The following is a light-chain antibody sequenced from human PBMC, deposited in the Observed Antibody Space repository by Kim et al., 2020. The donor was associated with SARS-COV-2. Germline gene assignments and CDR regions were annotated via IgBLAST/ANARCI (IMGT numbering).Light chain of an antibody. J-gene: IGLJ2*01. CDR2: GKD. Sequence: VALGQTVRITCQGDSLRSYYATWYQQKPGQAPILVIYGKDNRPAGIPDRFSGSSSGNTASLTITGTQAGDEADYYCNSRDSNDNVLFGGGTKLTVL. V-gene: IGLV3-19*01. CDR3: NSRDSNDNVL. CDR1: SLRSYY.